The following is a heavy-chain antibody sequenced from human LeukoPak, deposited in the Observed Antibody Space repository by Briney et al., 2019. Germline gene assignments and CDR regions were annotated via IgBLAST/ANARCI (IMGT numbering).Heavy chain of an antibody. CDR1: GFTVSSNY. Sequence: GGSLRLSCAASGFTVSSNYMNWVRQAPGKGLEWVSVIYSGGSTYYADSVKGRFTISRDNSKNTLYLQMNSLRAEDTAVYYCAREAVTRNYFDYRGQGTLVTVSS. CDR3: AREAVTRNYFDY. D-gene: IGHD4-17*01. V-gene: IGHV3-53*01. CDR2: IYSGGST. J-gene: IGHJ4*02.